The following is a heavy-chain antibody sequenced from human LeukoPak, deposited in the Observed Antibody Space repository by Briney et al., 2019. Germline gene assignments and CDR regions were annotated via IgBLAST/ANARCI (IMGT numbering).Heavy chain of an antibody. J-gene: IGHJ4*02. CDR1: GGTFSSYA. V-gene: IGHV1-69*13. D-gene: IGHD3-22*01. Sequence: SVNVSCTASGGTFSSYAISWVRQAPGQGLEWMGGIIPIFGTANYAQKFQGRVTITADESTSTAYMELSSLRSEDTAVYYCARGIPYYYDSSGYHPPDYWGQGTLVTVSS. CDR2: IIPIFGTA. CDR3: ARGIPYYYDSSGYHPPDY.